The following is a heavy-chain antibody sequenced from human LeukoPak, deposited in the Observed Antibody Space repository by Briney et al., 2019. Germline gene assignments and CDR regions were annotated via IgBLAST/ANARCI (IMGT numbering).Heavy chain of an antibody. CDR1: GFTFSSYG. V-gene: IGHV3-33*01. J-gene: IGHJ6*03. Sequence: GGSLRLSCAASGFTFSSYGMHWVCQAPGKGLERGAVIWYDGSNKYYADSVKGRFTISRDNSKNTLYLQMNSLRAEDTAVYYCARVPQDAYEVYMDVWGKGTTVTVSS. CDR3: ARVPQDAYEVYMDV. CDR2: IWYDGSNK. D-gene: IGHD5-12*01.